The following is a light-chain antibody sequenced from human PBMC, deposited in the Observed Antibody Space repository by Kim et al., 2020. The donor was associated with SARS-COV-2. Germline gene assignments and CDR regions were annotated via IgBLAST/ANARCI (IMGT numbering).Light chain of an antibody. Sequence: GQRVTISCSGSSSNIGSQLMFWYQHLPGTAPKLLIYNTNQRPSGVPGRFSGSKSGTSASLAISGLRSEDEGDYYCSTWDDSVSGRVFGGGTQLTVL. J-gene: IGLJ3*02. CDR1: SSNIGSQL. CDR2: NTN. CDR3: STWDDSVSGRV. V-gene: IGLV1-47*02.